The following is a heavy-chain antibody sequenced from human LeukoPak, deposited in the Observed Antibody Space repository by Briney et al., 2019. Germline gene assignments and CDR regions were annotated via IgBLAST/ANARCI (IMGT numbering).Heavy chain of an antibody. D-gene: IGHD2-21*01. CDR1: GYTFTGYY. Sequence: GASVKVSCKASGYTFTGYYMHWVRQAPGQGLEWMGWINPNSGGTNYAQKFQGRVTMTRDTSISTAYMELSRLRSDDTAVYYCARADHISVIAASYYFDYWGQGTLVTVSS. V-gene: IGHV1-2*02. CDR2: INPNSGGT. J-gene: IGHJ4*02. CDR3: ARADHISVIAASYYFDY.